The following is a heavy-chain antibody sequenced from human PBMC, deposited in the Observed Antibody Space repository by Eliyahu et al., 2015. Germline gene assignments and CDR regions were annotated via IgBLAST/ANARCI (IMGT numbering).Heavy chain of an antibody. D-gene: IGHD4-17*01. Sequence: VRQAPGKGLEWVSTISGSGGSTNYADSVKGRFTISRDNSENTLYLQMNSLRAEDTAVYYCARGPYGDHAFDIWGQGTMVTVSS. V-gene: IGHV3-23*01. CDR3: ARGPYGDHAFDI. CDR2: ISGSGGST. J-gene: IGHJ3*02.